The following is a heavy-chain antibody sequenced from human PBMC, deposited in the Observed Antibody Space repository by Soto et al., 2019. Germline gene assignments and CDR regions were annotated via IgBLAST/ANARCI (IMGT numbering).Heavy chain of an antibody. CDR2: ISSSGSTI. CDR1: GFTFSDYY. J-gene: IGHJ6*03. V-gene: IGHV3-11*01. CDR3: ARDPALVPYGHYGSGSMDV. D-gene: IGHD3-10*01. Sequence: PGGSLRLSCAASGFTFSDYYMSWIRQAPGKGLEWVSYISSSGSTIYYADSVKGRFTISRDNAKNSLFLQMNSLRAEDTAVYYCARDPALVPYGHYGSGSMDVWGKGTTVTVSS.